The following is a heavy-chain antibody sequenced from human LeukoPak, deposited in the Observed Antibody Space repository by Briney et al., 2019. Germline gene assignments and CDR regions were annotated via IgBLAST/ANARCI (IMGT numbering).Heavy chain of an antibody. V-gene: IGHV1-8*01. Sequence: ASVKVSCKASGYTFTSYDINWVRQATGQGLEWMGWMNPNSGNTGYAQKFQGRVTMTRNTSISTAYMELSSLRSEDTAVYYCARMHYYGSGSYSEIDYWGQGTLVTVSS. CDR1: GYTFTSYD. D-gene: IGHD3-10*01. CDR3: ARMHYYGSGSYSEIDY. J-gene: IGHJ4*02. CDR2: MNPNSGNT.